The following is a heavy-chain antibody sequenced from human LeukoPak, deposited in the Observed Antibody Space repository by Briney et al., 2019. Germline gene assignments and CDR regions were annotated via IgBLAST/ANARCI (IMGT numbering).Heavy chain of an antibody. CDR1: GYTFTAYF. Sequence: GASVKVSCKASGYTFTAYFIHWVRQAPGQGLEWMGWIIPNSGGTSYAQKFQGRVTMTRDTSITTAYMELSRLRSDDTAVYYCASGSYSHYYYYYMDVWGRGTTVTVSS. J-gene: IGHJ6*03. D-gene: IGHD2-21*01. CDR2: IIPNSGGT. V-gene: IGHV1-2*02. CDR3: ASGSYSHYYYYYMDV.